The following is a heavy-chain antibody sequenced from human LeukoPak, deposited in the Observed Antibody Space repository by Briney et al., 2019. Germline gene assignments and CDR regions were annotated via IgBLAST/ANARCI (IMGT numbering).Heavy chain of an antibody. CDR2: IYFSGGT. V-gene: IGHV4-39*07. D-gene: IGHD3-10*01. CDR3: AGRGAGAKLRAAYFDY. Sequence: PSETLSLTCTVSGDSISSSNCYWGWIRQPPGKGLEWIGSIYFSGGTYYNASLKSRVTISVDTSKNQFSLKLSSVTAADTAVYYCAGRGAGAKLRAAYFDYWGQGTLVTVSS. CDR1: GDSISSSNCY. J-gene: IGHJ4*02.